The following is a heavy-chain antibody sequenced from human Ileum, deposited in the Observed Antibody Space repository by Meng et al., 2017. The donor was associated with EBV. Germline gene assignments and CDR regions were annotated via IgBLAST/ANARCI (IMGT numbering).Heavy chain of an antibody. D-gene: IGHD3-3*01. CDR3: RNAFCSAAAGCSDY. CDR1: GGSFRGNY. Sequence: QVPLQQWGAGLLKPSETLAITCADYGGSFRGNYWSWIRQSPGKRLEWIGEINESGSTNYNPSLKSRVTILMDTSKNQFSLKLTSVTAADAAVYYCRNAFCSAAAGCSDYWGQGTLVTVSS. V-gene: IGHV4-34*01. J-gene: IGHJ4*02. CDR2: INESGST.